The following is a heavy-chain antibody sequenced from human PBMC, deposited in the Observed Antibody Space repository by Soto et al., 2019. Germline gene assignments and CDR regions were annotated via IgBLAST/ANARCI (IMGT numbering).Heavy chain of an antibody. J-gene: IGHJ3*02. CDR2: ISGSGGST. CDR1: GFTFSSFA. D-gene: IGHD2-21*02. V-gene: IGHV3-23*01. CDR3: AKDGFVVVVTAIGHDAFDI. Sequence: PGGSLRLSCAASGFTFSSFAMSWVRQAPGKGLDWVSAISGSGGSTYSADSVKGRFTISRDNSKNTLYLQMSSLRAEDTAVYYCAKDGFVVVVTAIGHDAFDIWGQGTMVTVSS.